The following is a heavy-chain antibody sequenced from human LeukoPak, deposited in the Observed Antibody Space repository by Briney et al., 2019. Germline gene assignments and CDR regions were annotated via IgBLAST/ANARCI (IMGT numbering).Heavy chain of an antibody. D-gene: IGHD5-12*01. J-gene: IGHJ4*02. CDR2: INHSGST. Sequence: SETLSLTCAVYGGSFSGYYWSWIRQPPGKGLEWIGEINHSGSTNYNPSLKSRVTISVDTPKNQFSLKLSSVTAADTAVYYCARGRGGYGPRGYFDYWGQGTLVTVSS. CDR3: ARGRGGYGPRGYFDY. V-gene: IGHV4-34*01. CDR1: GGSFSGYY.